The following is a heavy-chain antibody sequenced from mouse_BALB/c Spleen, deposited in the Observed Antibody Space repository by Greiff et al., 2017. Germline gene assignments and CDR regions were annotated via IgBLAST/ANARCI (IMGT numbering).Heavy chain of an antibody. CDR2: IRNKANGYTT. V-gene: IGHV7-3*02. CDR1: GFTFTDYY. Sequence: EVQGVESGGGLVQPGGSLRLSCATSGFTFTDYYMSWVRQPPGKALEWLGFIRNKANGYTTEYSASVKGRFTISRDNSQSILYLQMNTLRAEDSATYYCARDITTTVPDYWGQGTSVTVSS. CDR3: ARDITTTVPDY. J-gene: IGHJ4*01. D-gene: IGHD1-1*01.